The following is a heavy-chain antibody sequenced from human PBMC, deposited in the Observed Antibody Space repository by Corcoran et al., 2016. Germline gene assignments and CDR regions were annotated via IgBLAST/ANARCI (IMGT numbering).Heavy chain of an antibody. CDR1: GFTFSSYG. CDR3: AKGIGYCTNGVCGAFDI. J-gene: IGHJ3*02. Sequence: QVQLVESGGGVVQPGRSLRLSCAASGFTFSSYGMHWVRQAPGKGLEWVAVISYDGSNKYYADSVKGRFTISRDNSKNTLYLQMNSLRAEETAVYYCAKGIGYCTNGVCGAFDIWGQGTMVTVSS. CDR2: ISYDGSNK. V-gene: IGHV3-30*18. D-gene: IGHD2-8*01.